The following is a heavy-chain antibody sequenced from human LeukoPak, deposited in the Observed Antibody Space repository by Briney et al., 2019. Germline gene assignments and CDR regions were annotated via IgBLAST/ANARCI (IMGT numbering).Heavy chain of an antibody. CDR3: ARHSRYSSDWYYFDY. J-gene: IGHJ4*02. D-gene: IGHD6-13*01. V-gene: IGHV4-59*08. CDR1: GGSISSYH. Sequence: SETLSLTCTVSGGSISSYHWSWIRQSPGKGLEWIGYMYNTGSTNYNPSLKSRVTMSLDTSKNQFSLKLSSVTAADTAVYYCARHSRYSSDWYYFDYWGQGTLVTVSS. CDR2: MYNTGST.